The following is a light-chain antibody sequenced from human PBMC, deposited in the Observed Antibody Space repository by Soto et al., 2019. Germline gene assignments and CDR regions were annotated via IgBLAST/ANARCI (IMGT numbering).Light chain of an antibody. V-gene: IGKV1-39*01. CDR1: QNINNY. CDR2: AAS. CDR3: QQSYGTLWT. J-gene: IGKJ1*01. Sequence: DIQMTQSPSSLSASVGERVTVTCRASQNINNYLNWYQQKPGKAPKLLIYAASSLQSGVPSRFSGSGSGTDFTLTISSLQPEDFATYYCQQSYGTLWTFGQGTKVDI.